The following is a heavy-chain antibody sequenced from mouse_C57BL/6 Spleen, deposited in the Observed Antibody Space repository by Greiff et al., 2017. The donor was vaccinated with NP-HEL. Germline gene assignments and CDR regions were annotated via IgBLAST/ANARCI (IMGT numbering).Heavy chain of an antibody. CDR2: ISSGSSTI. D-gene: IGHD2-3*01. CDR3: ARDGYWVYYAMDY. V-gene: IGHV5-17*01. Sequence: EVKVVESGGGLVKPGGSLKLSCAASGFTFSDYGMHWVRQAPEKGLEWVAYISSGSSTIYYADTVKGRFTISRDNAKNTLFLQMTSLRSEDTAMYYCARDGYWVYYAMDYWGQGTSVTVSS. J-gene: IGHJ4*01. CDR1: GFTFSDYG.